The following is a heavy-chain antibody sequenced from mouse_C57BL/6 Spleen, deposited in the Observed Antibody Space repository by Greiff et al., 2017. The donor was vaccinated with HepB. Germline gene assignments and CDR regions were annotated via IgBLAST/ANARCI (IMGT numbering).Heavy chain of an antibody. CDR3: ALIPTVVATDAMDY. J-gene: IGHJ4*01. V-gene: IGHV1-80*01. CDR1: GYAFSSYW. Sequence: QVQLQQSGAELVKPGASVKISCKASGYAFSSYWMNWVKQRPGKGLEWIGQIYPGDGDTNYNGKFKGKATLTADKSSSTAYMQRSSLTSEDAAVYFCALIPTVVATDAMDYWGQGTSVTVSS. D-gene: IGHD1-1*01. CDR2: IYPGDGDT.